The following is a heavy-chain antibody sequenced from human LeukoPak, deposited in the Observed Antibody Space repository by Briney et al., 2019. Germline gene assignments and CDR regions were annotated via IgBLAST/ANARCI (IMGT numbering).Heavy chain of an antibody. V-gene: IGHV1-18*01. Sequence: ASVKVSCKASGYTFTNYGISWVRQAPGEGLEWMGRVSAYNGNTNYAQKFQGRVTMTRDTSISTAYMELSRLRSDDTAVYYCARDPEMGFASSSNPDLGFWGQGTLVTVSS. CDR2: VSAYNGNT. CDR1: GYTFTNYG. J-gene: IGHJ4*02. D-gene: IGHD6-6*01. CDR3: ARDPEMGFASSSNPDLGF.